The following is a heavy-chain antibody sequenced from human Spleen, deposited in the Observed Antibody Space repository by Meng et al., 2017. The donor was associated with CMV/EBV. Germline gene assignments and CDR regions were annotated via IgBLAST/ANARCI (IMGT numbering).Heavy chain of an antibody. CDR2: ISSGGSYI. V-gene: IGHV3-21*01. Sequence: GESLKISCVASEFRFSGYPMNWVRQAPGKGLEWVSSISSGGSYINYADAVKGRFTISRDNAKYSLYLQMNSLRVEDTAVYYCTRSSGYSYGTRDYYYFGMDVWGQGTTVTVSS. D-gene: IGHD5-18*01. J-gene: IGHJ6*02. CDR3: TRSSGYSYGTRDYYYFGMDV. CDR1: EFRFSGYP.